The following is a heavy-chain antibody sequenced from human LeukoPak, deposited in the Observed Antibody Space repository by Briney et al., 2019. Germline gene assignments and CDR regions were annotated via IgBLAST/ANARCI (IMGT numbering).Heavy chain of an antibody. Sequence: ASVKVSCKASGYSFTNYGISWVRQAPGQGLEWMGWISAYNDNAHYAQGLEGRVTMTSETSTRTAYTELRSLRSDDTAIYYCARDLYYYGSGSYYDVFDVWGQGTMVTVSS. CDR1: GYSFTNYG. D-gene: IGHD3-10*01. J-gene: IGHJ3*01. CDR2: ISAYNDNA. V-gene: IGHV1-18*01. CDR3: ARDLYYYGSGSYYDVFDV.